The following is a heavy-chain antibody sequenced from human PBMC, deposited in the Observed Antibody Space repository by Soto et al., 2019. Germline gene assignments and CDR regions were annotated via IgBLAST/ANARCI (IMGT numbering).Heavy chain of an antibody. J-gene: IGHJ4*02. CDR2: ISANNGDT. CDR3: ARDWSRYYGSSALIWFY. D-gene: IGHD3-22*01. V-gene: IGHV1-18*04. CDR1: CYSFTNYA. Sequence: SEKVSSKASCYSFTNYAISWVRQAPVQGLEWLGWISANNGDTNYGPKFQGRVSMTTDTSTSTAHMELRTLRSDDTAVYYCARDWSRYYGSSALIWFYWGQGTPVTVYS.